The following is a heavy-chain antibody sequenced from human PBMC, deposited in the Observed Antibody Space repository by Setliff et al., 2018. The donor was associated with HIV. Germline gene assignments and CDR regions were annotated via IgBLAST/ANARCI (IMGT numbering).Heavy chain of an antibody. D-gene: IGHD3-3*02. CDR3: AREVGGSFGIGSTVLDP. J-gene: IGHJ5*02. V-gene: IGHV3-30*03. CDR1: GFTFSSYG. Sequence: GGSLRLSCAASGFTFSSYGMHWVRQAPGKGLEWVAVISKDGSNKYYADSVKGRFTISRDNSKNTLYLQMNSLRAEDTAVYYCAREVGGSFGIGSTVLDPWGQGTLVTVSS. CDR2: ISKDGSNK.